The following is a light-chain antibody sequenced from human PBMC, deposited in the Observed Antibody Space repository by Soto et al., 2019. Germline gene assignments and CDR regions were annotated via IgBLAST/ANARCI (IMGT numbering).Light chain of an antibody. CDR2: GAS. CDR3: HHFGSLPET. Sequence: IAMSHSPATLSVSPGERATLSCSASQSVSSNLAWYQQQPGQAPRLLIYGASTRATGIADRFSGSGAGTDFTLTISRLEAEDFAVYYCHHFGSLPETFGQGTKVDIK. V-gene: IGKV3D-15*02. CDR1: QSVSSN. J-gene: IGKJ1*01.